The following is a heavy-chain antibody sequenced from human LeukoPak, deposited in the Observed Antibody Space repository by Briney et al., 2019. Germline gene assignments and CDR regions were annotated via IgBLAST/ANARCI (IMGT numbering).Heavy chain of an antibody. CDR3: ARYCTRTGCYFNSFDY. V-gene: IGHV1-2*02. D-gene: IGHD2-2*01. Sequence: ASVKVSCKASGYTFAGYYMHWVREAPGQGLEWMGWINPDSGGTNYAQKFQGRVTMTRDTSISTANMELSRLRSDDTAVYYCARYCTRTGCYFNSFDYWGQGTLVTVS. J-gene: IGHJ4*02. CDR1: GYTFAGYY. CDR2: INPDSGGT.